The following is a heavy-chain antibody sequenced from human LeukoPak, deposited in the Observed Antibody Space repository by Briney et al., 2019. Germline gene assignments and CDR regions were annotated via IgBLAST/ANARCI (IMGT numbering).Heavy chain of an antibody. CDR1: GGSISSYY. V-gene: IGHV4-59*01. CDR2: IYYSGST. J-gene: IGHJ4*02. Sequence: SETLSLTCTVSGGSISSYYWSWIRQPPGKGLEWIGHIYYSGSTTYNPSPKSRVTISVDTSKNQFSLKLSSVTAADTAVYYCARAVAVAGRFYFDYWGQGTLVTVSS. D-gene: IGHD6-19*01. CDR3: ARAVAVAGRFYFDY.